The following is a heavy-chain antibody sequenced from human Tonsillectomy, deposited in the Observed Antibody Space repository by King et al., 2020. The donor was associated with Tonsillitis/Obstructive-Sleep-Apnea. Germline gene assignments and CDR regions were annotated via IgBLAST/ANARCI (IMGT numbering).Heavy chain of an antibody. D-gene: IGHD5-12*01. CDR1: GGSITSSTYY. CDR2: IYFIGST. Sequence: LQLQESGPGLVKPSETLSLTCTVSGGSITSSTYYWGWIRRSPGKGLEWIGSIYFIGSTQDNPSLNSRVIISVDTSKNQFSLKLNSVTAADTAVYYCARQSYSGYDSDWFDPWGQGTLVTVSS. J-gene: IGHJ5*02. V-gene: IGHV4-39*01. CDR3: ARQSYSGYDSDWFDP.